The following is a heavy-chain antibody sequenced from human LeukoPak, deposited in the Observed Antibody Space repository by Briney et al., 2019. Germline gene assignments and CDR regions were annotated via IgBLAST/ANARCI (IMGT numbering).Heavy chain of an antibody. V-gene: IGHV3-23*01. Sequence: GGSLRLSCAASGFTFSSFFMTWVRQAPGKGLEWVSSIIVSGTTYYADSVKGRFTISRDSFRGTLFLQMDSLRVEDTAVYFCAKGSVGNADFASWGQGALVTVSS. CDR1: GFTFSSFF. CDR3: AKGSVGNADFAS. J-gene: IGHJ4*02. CDR2: IIVSGTT. D-gene: IGHD6-25*01.